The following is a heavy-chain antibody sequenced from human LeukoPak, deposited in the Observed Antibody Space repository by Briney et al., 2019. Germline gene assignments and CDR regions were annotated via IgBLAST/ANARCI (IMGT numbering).Heavy chain of an antibody. CDR2: IYYSGST. J-gene: IGHJ4*02. CDR3: ASGYYDFWSGYYAFDY. D-gene: IGHD3-3*01. V-gene: IGHV4-39*01. Sequence: SETLSLTCTVSGGSISSSSYYWGWIRQPPGKGLEWIGSIYYSGSTYYNPSLKSRVTISVDTSKNQFSLKLSSVTAADTAVYYCASGYYDFWSGYYAFDYWGQGTLVTASS. CDR1: GGSISSSSYY.